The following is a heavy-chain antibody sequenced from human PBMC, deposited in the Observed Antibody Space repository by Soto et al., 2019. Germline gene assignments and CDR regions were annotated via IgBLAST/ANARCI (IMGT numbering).Heavy chain of an antibody. D-gene: IGHD6-6*01. CDR3: AKERAARRFLPGPDYYYGMDV. CDR1: GFTFSSYG. V-gene: IGHV3-30*18. J-gene: IGHJ6*02. Sequence: GGSLRLSCAASGFTFSSYGMHWVRQAPGKGLEWVAVISYDGSNKYYADSVKGRFTISRDNSKNTLYLQMNSLRAEDTAVYYCAKERAARRFLPGPDYYYGMDVWGQGTTVTVSS. CDR2: ISYDGSNK.